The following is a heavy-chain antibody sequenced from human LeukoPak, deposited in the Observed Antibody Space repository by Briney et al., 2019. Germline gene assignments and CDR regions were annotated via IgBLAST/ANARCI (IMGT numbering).Heavy chain of an antibody. J-gene: IGHJ4*02. D-gene: IGHD2-21*01. CDR1: GFNFVNTW. CDR3: ARERGVSHPFDY. CDR2: IKNDGSGI. V-gene: IGHV3-74*01. Sequence: PGGSLRLSCAASGFNFVNTWMHWVRQAPGKGLVWVARIKNDGSGIIYADSAEGRFTISRGNARNTVYLQMNSLRAEDTAVYYCARERGVSHPFDYWGQGTLVTVSS.